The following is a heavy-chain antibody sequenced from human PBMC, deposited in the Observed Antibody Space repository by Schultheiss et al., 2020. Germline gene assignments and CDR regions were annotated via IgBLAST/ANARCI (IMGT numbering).Heavy chain of an antibody. CDR2: IYYSGST. Sequence: SETLSLTCTVSGGSISSGGYYWSWIRQHPGKGLEWIGYIYYSGSTYYNPSLKSRVTISVDTSKNQFSLKLSSVTAADTAVYYCARDWPYSSSWYDYWGQGTLVTVSS. J-gene: IGHJ4*02. V-gene: IGHV4-31*03. CDR3: ARDWPYSSSWYDY. D-gene: IGHD6-13*01. CDR1: GGSISSGGYY.